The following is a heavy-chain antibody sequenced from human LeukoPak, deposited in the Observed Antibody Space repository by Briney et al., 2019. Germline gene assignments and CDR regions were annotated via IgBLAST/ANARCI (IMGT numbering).Heavy chain of an antibody. CDR1: GYSISSGYY. Sequence: SETLSLTCTVSGYSISSGYYWGWIRQPPGKGLEWIGSIYHSGSTYYNPSLKSRVTISVDTSKNQFSLKLSSVTAADTAVYYCASSRYMVTTYYYYYYMDVWGKGTTVTVSS. D-gene: IGHD2-21*02. CDR3: ASSRYMVTTYYYYYYMDV. CDR2: IYHSGST. V-gene: IGHV4-38-2*02. J-gene: IGHJ6*03.